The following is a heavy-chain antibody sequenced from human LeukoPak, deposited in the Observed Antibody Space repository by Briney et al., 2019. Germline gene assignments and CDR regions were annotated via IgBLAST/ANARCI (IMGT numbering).Heavy chain of an antibody. CDR1: GFTFSRYS. D-gene: IGHD2-15*01. V-gene: IGHV3-21*01. J-gene: IGHJ4*02. CDR2: ISSSSRYI. Sequence: PGRSLRLSCAASGFTFSRYSMNWVRQAPGKGLEWVSSISSSSRYIFYADSMKGRFTISRDNAKNSLYLQMNSLRAEDTAVYYCASGYDCSGGSCYPKNFDYWGQGTLVTVSS. CDR3: ASGYDCSGGSCYPKNFDY.